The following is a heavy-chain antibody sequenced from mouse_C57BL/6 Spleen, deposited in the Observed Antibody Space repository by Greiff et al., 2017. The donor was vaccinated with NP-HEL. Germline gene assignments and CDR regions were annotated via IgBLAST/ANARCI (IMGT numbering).Heavy chain of an antibody. CDR1: GFTFSSYT. CDR3: ARQSDAMDY. CDR2: ISGGGGNT. V-gene: IGHV5-9*01. Sequence: EVKLMESGGGLVKPGGSLKLSCAASGFTFSSYTMSWVRQTPEKRLEWVATISGGGGNTYYPDSVKGRFTISRDHAKNTLYLQMSSLRSEDTALYYCARQSDAMDYWGQGASVTVSS. J-gene: IGHJ4*01.